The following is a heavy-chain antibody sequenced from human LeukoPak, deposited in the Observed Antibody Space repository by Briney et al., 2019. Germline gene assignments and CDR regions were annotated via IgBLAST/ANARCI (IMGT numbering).Heavy chain of an antibody. CDR1: GFTFSAYA. CDR2: IRGGGGSA. V-gene: IGHV3-23*01. CDR3: ARDPTGDYIGAFDM. Sequence: GGSLRLSCTASGFTFSAYAMMWVRQAPGKGPEWVSAIRGGGGSAFYADSVKGRFTISRDNSKYTLFLQMNSLRAEDTAVYYCARDPTGDYIGAFDMWGPGTMVTVSS. J-gene: IGHJ3*02. D-gene: IGHD4-17*01.